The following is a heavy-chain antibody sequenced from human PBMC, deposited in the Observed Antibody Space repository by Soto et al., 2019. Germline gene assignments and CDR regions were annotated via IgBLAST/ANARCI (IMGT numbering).Heavy chain of an antibody. D-gene: IGHD3-22*01. CDR3: AKLGPGAPYYYDSSGYIPFRPFDY. J-gene: IGHJ4*02. CDR1: GFTFSSYA. CDR2: ISGSGGST. V-gene: IGHV3-23*01. Sequence: GGSLRLSCAASGFTFSSYAMSWVRQAPGKGLEWFSAISGSGGSTYYADSVKGRFTISRDNSKNTLYLQMNSLRAEDTAVYYCAKLGPGAPYYYDSSGYIPFRPFDYWGQGTLVTVSS.